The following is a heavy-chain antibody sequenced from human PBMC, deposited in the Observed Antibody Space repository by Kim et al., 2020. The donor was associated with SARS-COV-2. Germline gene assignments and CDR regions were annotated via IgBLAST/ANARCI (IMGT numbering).Heavy chain of an antibody. CDR1: GFTFSSYA. CDR3: AKDHDRYCSGGSCYPRY. V-gene: IGHV3-23*01. Sequence: GGSLRLSCAASGFTFSSYAMSWVRQAPGKGLEWVSAISGSGGSTYYADSVKGRFTISRDNSKNTLYLQMNSLRAEDTAVYYCAKDHDRYCSGGSCYPRYWGQGTLVTVSS. J-gene: IGHJ4*02. D-gene: IGHD2-15*01. CDR2: ISGSGGST.